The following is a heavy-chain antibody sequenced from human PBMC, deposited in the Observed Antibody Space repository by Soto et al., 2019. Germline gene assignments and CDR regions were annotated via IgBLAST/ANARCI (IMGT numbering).Heavy chain of an antibody. CDR2: IYYSGST. J-gene: IGHJ6*03. V-gene: IGHV4-59*12. Sequence: SETLSLTCTVSGGSISSYYWSWIRQPPGKGLEWIGEIYYSGSTNYNPSLKSRVTISVDTSKNQFSLKLSSVTAADTAVYYCARGSAGTTPYYYYYYMDVWGKGTTVTVSS. CDR3: ARGSAGTTPYYYYYYMDV. D-gene: IGHD1-7*01. CDR1: GGSISSYY.